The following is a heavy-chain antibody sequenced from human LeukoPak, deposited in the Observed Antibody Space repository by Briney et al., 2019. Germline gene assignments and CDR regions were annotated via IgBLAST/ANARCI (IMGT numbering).Heavy chain of an antibody. CDR1: GDTFTIYW. J-gene: IGHJ4*02. CDR2: IYPGDSDT. V-gene: IGHV5-51*01. CDR3: SSAFFGTISCYFDY. Sequence: GESLKISCKGSGDTFTIYWIGWVRQMPGKGLEWMGIIYPGDSDTRYSPSFQGQVTISADKSISTAYLQWSSLKASDTAMYYCSSAFFGTISCYFDYWGQGTLDTVSS. D-gene: IGHD3-3*02.